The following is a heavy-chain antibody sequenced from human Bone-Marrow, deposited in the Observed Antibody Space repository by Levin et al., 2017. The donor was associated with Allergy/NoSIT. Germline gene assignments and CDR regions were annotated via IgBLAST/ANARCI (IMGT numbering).Heavy chain of an antibody. Sequence: SVKVSCKASGGTFSSYAISWVRQAPGQGLEWMGGIIPIFGTANYAQKFQGRVTITADESTSTAYMELSSLRSEDTAVYYCAYYDILTGYSPAHRYYYYGMDVWGQGTTVTVSS. CDR3: AYYDILTGYSPAHRYYYYGMDV. V-gene: IGHV1-69*13. CDR1: GGTFSSYA. D-gene: IGHD3-9*01. J-gene: IGHJ6*02. CDR2: IIPIFGTA.